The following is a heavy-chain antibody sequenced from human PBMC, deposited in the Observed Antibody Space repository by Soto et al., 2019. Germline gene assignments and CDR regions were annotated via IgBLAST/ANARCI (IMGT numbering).Heavy chain of an antibody. V-gene: IGHV3-7*01. CDR3: ARVVGATQMDFDY. J-gene: IGHJ4*02. CDR2: IKQDGSEK. Sequence: PGGSLRLSCAASGFTFSSYWMTWVRQAPGKGLEWVANIKQDGSEKYYVDSVRGRFTMSRDNAKNSLYLQMNSLRAEGTAVYYCARVVGATQMDFDYWGQGTLVTVSS. CDR1: GFTFSSYW. D-gene: IGHD1-26*01.